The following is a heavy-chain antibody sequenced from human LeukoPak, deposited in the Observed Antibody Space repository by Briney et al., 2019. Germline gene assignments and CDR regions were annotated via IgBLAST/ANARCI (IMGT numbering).Heavy chain of an antibody. Sequence: PGGSLRLSCAASGFTFSSCAMSWVRQAPGKGLEWVSAISVSGDNTYYLDSVKGRFTISRHNSKNTLYLQMNSLRAEDTAVYYCAREVGGSAFDIWGQGTMVTVSS. J-gene: IGHJ3*02. D-gene: IGHD3-16*01. CDR2: ISVSGDNT. V-gene: IGHV3-23*01. CDR3: AREVGGSAFDI. CDR1: GFTFSSCA.